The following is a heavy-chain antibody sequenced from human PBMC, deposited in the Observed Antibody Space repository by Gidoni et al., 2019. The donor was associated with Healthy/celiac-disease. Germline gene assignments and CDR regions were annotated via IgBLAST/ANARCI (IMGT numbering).Heavy chain of an antibody. J-gene: IGHJ6*02. Sequence: HVQLVQSGAEVKKPGAAVKVSCKVSGYTLTELSMHWVREAPGKGLGWMGGFEPEDGETIYAKKFQCRVTMTEDTATDKAYMELGSLRSEDTAVYYCATEGGGGYCSGGSCYRTKYYYGMDVWGQGTTVTVSS. CDR3: ATEGGGGYCSGGSCYRTKYYYGMDV. V-gene: IGHV1-24*01. D-gene: IGHD2-15*01. CDR1: GYTLTELS. CDR2: FEPEDGET.